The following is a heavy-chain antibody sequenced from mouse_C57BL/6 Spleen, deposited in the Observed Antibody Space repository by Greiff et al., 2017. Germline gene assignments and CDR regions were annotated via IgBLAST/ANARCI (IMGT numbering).Heavy chain of an antibody. D-gene: IGHD1-1*01. J-gene: IGHJ4*01. CDR2: INPSTGGT. CDR3: ARVVVGYYYAMDY. V-gene: IGHV1-42*01. CDR1: GYSFTGYY. Sequence: EVQLQQSGPELVKPGASVKISCKASGYSFTGYYMNWVKQSPEKSLEWIGEINPSTGGTTYNQKFKAKATLTVDKSSSTAYMQLKSLTSEDSAVYYCARVVVGYYYAMDYWGQGTSVTVSS.